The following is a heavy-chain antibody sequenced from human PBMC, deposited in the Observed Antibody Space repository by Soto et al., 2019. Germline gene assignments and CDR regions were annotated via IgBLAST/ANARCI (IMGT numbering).Heavy chain of an antibody. V-gene: IGHV1-69*02. CDR2: IIPIIRIA. CDR3: ARGLFSTWGVVSQDGDY. J-gene: IGHJ4*02. Sequence: QVQLVQSGAEVKKPGSSVKVSCRASGGTFSNYTFSWVRQAPGQGLEWLGRIIPIIRIANYAQKFQGRVTITADKSTSTAYMELSSLTSEDTAVYYCARGLFSTWGVVSQDGDYWGQGTLVTVSS. D-gene: IGHD2-15*01. CDR1: GGTFSNYT.